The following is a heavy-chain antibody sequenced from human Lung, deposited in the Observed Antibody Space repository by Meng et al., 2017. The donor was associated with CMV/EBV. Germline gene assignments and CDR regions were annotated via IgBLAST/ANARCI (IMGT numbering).Heavy chain of an antibody. Sequence: GESLKISCEVSGFTFSNYWMSWVRQAPGKGLEWVANIKQDGSEKNYVDSVRGRFTISRDNAKNSLWLHMNSLRAEDSAVYYCSSLSSSYGMDVWGQGTTVTVSS. J-gene: IGHJ6*02. D-gene: IGHD1-7*01. CDR2: IKQDGSEK. V-gene: IGHV3-7*01. CDR3: SSLSSSYGMDV. CDR1: GFTFSNYW.